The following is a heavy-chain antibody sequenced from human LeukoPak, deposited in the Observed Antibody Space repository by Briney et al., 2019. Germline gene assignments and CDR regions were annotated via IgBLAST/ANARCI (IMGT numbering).Heavy chain of an antibody. CDR2: IKQDGSEK. CDR1: GFTFSSYW. V-gene: IGHV3-7*01. D-gene: IGHD2-8*01. Sequence: GGSLRLSCAASGFTFSSYWMSWVRQAPGKGLEWVANIKQDGSEKYYVDSVKGRLTISRDNAKNSLYLQMNSLRAEDTAVYYCSRVYATPFDYWGQLTLVNVFS. CDR3: SRVYATPFDY. J-gene: IGHJ4*02.